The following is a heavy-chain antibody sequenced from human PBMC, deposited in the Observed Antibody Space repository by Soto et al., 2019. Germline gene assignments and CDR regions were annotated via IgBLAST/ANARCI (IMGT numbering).Heavy chain of an antibody. V-gene: IGHV4-34*01. D-gene: IGHD3-22*01. J-gene: IGHJ4*02. CDR2: MHHSGSI. CDR1: GGSFSGYY. Sequence: SETLSLTCAVYGGSFSGYYWSWIRQPPGKGLEWIGEMHHSGSIHYNASLKSRVTFSIDMSKNHVSLILRFVNVADSAIYYCAKGHFDSRGYSNALDCWGQGTPVTVSS. CDR3: AKGHFDSRGYSNALDC.